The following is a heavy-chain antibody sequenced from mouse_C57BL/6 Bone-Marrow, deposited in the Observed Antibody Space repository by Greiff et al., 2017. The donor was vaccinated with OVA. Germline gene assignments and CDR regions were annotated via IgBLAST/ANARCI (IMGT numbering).Heavy chain of an antibody. V-gene: IGHV1-61*01. Sequence: VQLQQPGAELVRPGSSVKLSCKTSGYTFTSYWRDWVKQRPGQGLEWIGNIYPSDSETHYNQKFKDKATLTVDKSSSTAYMQLSSLTSEDSAVYYCARAAVVAPYAMDYWGQGTSVTVSS. J-gene: IGHJ4*01. D-gene: IGHD1-1*01. CDR2: IYPSDSET. CDR1: GYTFTSYW. CDR3: ARAAVVAPYAMDY.